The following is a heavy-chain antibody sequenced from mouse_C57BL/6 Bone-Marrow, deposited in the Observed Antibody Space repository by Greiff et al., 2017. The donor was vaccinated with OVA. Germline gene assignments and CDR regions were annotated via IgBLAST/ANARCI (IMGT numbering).Heavy chain of an antibody. CDR1: GFTFSSYA. CDR2: ISSGGDYI. CDR3: TRGGDYYAMDY. V-gene: IGHV5-9-1*02. J-gene: IGHJ4*01. Sequence: EVQRVESGEGLVKPGGSLKLSCAASGFTFSSYAMSWVRQTPEKRLEWVAYISSGGDYIYYADTVKGRFTISRDNARNTLYLQMSSLKSEDTAMYYCTRGGDYYAMDYWGQGTSVTVSS.